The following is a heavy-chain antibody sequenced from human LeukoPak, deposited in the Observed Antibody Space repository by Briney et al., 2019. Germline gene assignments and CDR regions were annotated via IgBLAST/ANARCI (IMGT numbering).Heavy chain of an antibody. V-gene: IGHV4-4*09. D-gene: IGHD1-1*01. CDR2: IYTSGST. CDR3: ASQLEGYFQH. J-gene: IGHJ1*01. CDR1: GGSISSYY. Sequence: PSETLSLTCTVSGGSISSYYWSWIRQPPGKGLEWIGYIYTSGSTNYNPSLKSRVTISVDTSKNQFSLKLSSVTAADTAVYYCASQLEGYFQHWGQGTLVTVSP.